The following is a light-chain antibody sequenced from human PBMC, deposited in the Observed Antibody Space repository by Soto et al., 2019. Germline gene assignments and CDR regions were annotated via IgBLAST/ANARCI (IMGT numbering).Light chain of an antibody. CDR2: EVS. V-gene: IGLV2-14*01. CDR1: SSDVGGYNY. Sequence: QSALTEPACESGSPGQSIAISCTGTSSDVGGYNYVSWYQQHPGKAPKLMIYEVSNRPSGVSNRFSGSKSGNTASLTISGLQAEDEADYYCSSYTSSSTLYVFGTGTKVTVL. J-gene: IGLJ1*01. CDR3: SSYTSSSTLYV.